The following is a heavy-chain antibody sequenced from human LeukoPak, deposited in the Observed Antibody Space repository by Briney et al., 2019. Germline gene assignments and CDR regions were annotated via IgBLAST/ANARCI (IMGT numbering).Heavy chain of an antibody. V-gene: IGHV1-69*13. J-gene: IGHJ5*02. CDR1: GYIFTGYA. Sequence: SVKVSCKASGYIFTGYAISWVRQAPGQGLEWMGRIIPIFGTANYAQKFQGRVTITADESTSTAYMELSSLRSEDTAVYYCARDRPGRYCSTTSCYNASPFDPWGQGTLVTVSS. D-gene: IGHD2-2*02. CDR2: IIPIFGTA. CDR3: ARDRPGRYCSTTSCYNASPFDP.